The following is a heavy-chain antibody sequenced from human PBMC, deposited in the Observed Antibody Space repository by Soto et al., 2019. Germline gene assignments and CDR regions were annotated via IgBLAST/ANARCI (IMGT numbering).Heavy chain of an antibody. V-gene: IGHV4-31*03. CDR3: ARVCGGDCHNAFDI. D-gene: IGHD2-21*02. J-gene: IGHJ3*02. CDR1: GGSISSGGYY. CDR2: IYYSGST. Sequence: QVQLQESGPGLVKPSQTLSLTCTVSGGSISSGGYYWSWIRQHPGKGLEWIGYIYYSGSTYYNPSLKSRVTITVDTSKNQFSPKLSSVTAEDTAVYYCARVCGGDCHNAFDICGQGTMVTVSS.